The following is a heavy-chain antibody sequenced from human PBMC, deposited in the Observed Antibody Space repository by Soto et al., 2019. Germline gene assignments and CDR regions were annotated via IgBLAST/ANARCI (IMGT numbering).Heavy chain of an antibody. V-gene: IGHV1-69*01. D-gene: IGHD3-22*01. J-gene: IGHJ6*01. CDR1: LGTFGNQV. CDR2: IIPIFGTA. CDR3: ARVTLDAAVVTMVISSASDS. Sequence: RVSYKSSLGTFGNQVIIWVRPAPARGLELMGGIIPIFGTANYAQKCRGRVTITADESTSTAYRELSSLRSEDTAVYYCARVTLDAAVVTMVISSASDSRGQ.